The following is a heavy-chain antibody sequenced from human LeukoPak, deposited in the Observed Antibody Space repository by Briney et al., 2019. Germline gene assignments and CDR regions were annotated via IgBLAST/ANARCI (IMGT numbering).Heavy chain of an antibody. D-gene: IGHD3-10*01. J-gene: IGHJ6*02. CDR1: GGSFSGYY. V-gene: IGHV4-34*01. CDR2: INHSGST. Sequence: SETLSLTCAVYGGSFSGYYWSWIRQPPGKGLEWIGEINHSGSTNYNPSLKSRVTISVDTSKNQFSLKLSSVTAADTAVYYCARWYGSNYYYYYGMDVWGQGTTVTVSS. CDR3: ARWYGSNYYYYYGMDV.